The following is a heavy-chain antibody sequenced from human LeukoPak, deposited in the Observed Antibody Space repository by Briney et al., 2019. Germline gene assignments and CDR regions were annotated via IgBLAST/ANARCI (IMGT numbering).Heavy chain of an antibody. V-gene: IGHV3-74*01. D-gene: IGHD4-23*01. CDR1: GFTFSSCW. CDR2: IHSDGSST. Sequence: GGSLTLSCAASGFTFSSCWMHWVRHAPGKGLVWVSRIHSDGSSTTYADSVKGRFTISRDNAKDTLYLQMNSLRAEDTAVYYCARAKNGGTSAYDYWGQGTLVTVSS. CDR3: ARAKNGGTSAYDY. J-gene: IGHJ4*02.